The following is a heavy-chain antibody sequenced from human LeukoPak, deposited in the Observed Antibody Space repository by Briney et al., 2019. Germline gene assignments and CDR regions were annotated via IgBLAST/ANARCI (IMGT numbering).Heavy chain of an antibody. CDR1: GGSITSSSYY. CDR2: IYFSGTT. Sequence: SETLSLTCTVSGGSITSSSYYWGWIRQPPGKGLEWIGTIYFSGTTYYNTSLKSRVTISVDTSKNQFSLKLSSVTAADTAVYYCARPFGGGYYYYMDVWGKGTTVTISS. D-gene: IGHD3-10*01. CDR3: ARPFGGGYYYYMDV. J-gene: IGHJ6*03. V-gene: IGHV4-39*07.